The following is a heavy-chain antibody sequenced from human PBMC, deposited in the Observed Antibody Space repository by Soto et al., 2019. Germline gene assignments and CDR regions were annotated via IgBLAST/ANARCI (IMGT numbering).Heavy chain of an antibody. V-gene: IGHV4-59*01. D-gene: IGHD2-15*01. J-gene: IGHJ4*02. Sequence: SETLSLTCNVSGGSMSAYYWSWIRQSPGRGLEWVGYIYYTGTTNYNPSLKGRVTISVDTSKNQFSLKLTSVTAADTAVYYCARGPSGDNYWGQGTLVTVSS. CDR1: GGSMSAYY. CDR3: ARGPSGDNY. CDR2: IYYTGTT.